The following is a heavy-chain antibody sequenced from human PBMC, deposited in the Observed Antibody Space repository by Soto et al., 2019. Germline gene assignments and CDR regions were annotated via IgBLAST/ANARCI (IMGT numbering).Heavy chain of an antibody. J-gene: IGHJ6*02. V-gene: IGHV1-3*01. Sequence: ASVKVSCKASGYTFTSYAMHWVRQAPGQRLEWMGWINAGNGETIYAQKFQGRVTMTEDTSTDTAYMELSSLRSEDTAVYYCATGVATKIYYYYGMDVWGQGTTVTVSS. CDR1: GYTFTSYA. CDR2: INAGNGET. D-gene: IGHD5-12*01. CDR3: ATGVATKIYYYYGMDV.